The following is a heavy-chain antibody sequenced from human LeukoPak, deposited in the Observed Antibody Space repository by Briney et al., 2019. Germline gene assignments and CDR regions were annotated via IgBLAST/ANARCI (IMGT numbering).Heavy chain of an antibody. CDR1: GGSISSISYY. CDR2: FYYSGST. Sequence: SETLSLTCTVSGGSISSISYYWGWIRQPPGKGLEWIGSFYYSGSTYYNPSLNIRVTISVETSKNQFSLKLSSVTAADTAVYYCARVGVSSSWYAVDYMDVWGKGTTVTVSS. CDR3: ARVGVSSSWYAVDYMDV. D-gene: IGHD6-13*01. V-gene: IGHV4-39*07. J-gene: IGHJ6*03.